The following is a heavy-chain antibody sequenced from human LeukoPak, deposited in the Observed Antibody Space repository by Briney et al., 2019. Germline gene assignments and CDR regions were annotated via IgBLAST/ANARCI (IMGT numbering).Heavy chain of an antibody. CDR2: IYTSGST. J-gene: IGHJ3*02. CDR3: SSGFPIYDFCSGDRTKDAFDI. D-gene: IGHD3-3*01. CDR1: GGSISSGSYY. Sequence: SQTPSLTCTVSGGSISSGSYYGSWIRHPGGEGLEWIGRIYTSGSTNYNPSIKSRVTISVDTSKNQFSLKLSSVTAADTSVYYCSSGFPIYDFCSGDRTKDAFDIWGQGTMVTVSS. V-gene: IGHV4-61*02.